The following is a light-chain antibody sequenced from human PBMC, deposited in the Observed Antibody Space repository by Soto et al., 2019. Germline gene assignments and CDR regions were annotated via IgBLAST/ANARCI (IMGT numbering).Light chain of an antibody. CDR1: QSVHRY. CDR2: EAS. J-gene: IGKJ4*01. CDR3: QQRRSWPPS. V-gene: IGKV3-11*01. Sequence: EIVLTQSPATLSLSPGDRATLSCRASQSVHRYLAWYQQKPGQAPRLLMYEASNRATGIPATFSANGSGTDFPLTITNLEPEDFAVYYCQQRRSWPPSVGGGTKVEF.